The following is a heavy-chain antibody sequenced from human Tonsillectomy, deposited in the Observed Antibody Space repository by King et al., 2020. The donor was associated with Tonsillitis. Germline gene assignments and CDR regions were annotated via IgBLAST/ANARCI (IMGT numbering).Heavy chain of an antibody. Sequence: VQLVESGGGLVQPGGSLRLSCAASGFTFSSYAMTWFRQAPGKGLEWVSAISGSGGSTYYADSVKGRFTISRENSKNTLYLQMNSLRDEDTAVYYCAKDDGVSYYFDSWGQGTLVTVSS. J-gene: IGHJ4*02. CDR1: GFTFSSYA. V-gene: IGHV3-23*04. CDR2: ISGSGGST. D-gene: IGHD4-17*01. CDR3: AKDDGVSYYFDS.